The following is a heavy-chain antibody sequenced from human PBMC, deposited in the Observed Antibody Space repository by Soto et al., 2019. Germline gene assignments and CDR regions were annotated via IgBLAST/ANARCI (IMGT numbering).Heavy chain of an antibody. J-gene: IGHJ6*02. Sequence: SETLSLTCTVSGGSISSYYWSWIRQPAGKGLEWIGRIYTSGSTNYNPSLKSRVTMSVDTSKNQFSLKLSSVTAADTAVYYCARDXGGIAVAGIGYCHGMDVWGPGTTVTVSS. V-gene: IGHV4-4*07. CDR3: ARDXGGIAVAGIGYCHGMDV. CDR1: GGSISSYY. D-gene: IGHD6-19*01. CDR2: IYTSGST.